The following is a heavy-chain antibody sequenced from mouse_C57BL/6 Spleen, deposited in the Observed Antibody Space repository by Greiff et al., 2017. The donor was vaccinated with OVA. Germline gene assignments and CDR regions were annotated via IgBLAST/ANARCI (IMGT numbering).Heavy chain of an antibody. D-gene: IGHD4-1*02. Sequence: VQLQESGAELVKPGASVKISCKASGYAFSSYWMNWVKQRPGKGLEWIGQIYPGDGDTNYNGKFKGKATLTADKSSSTAYMQLSSLTSEDSAVYFCARGRFQLDYSDYWGQGTTLTVSS. CDR2: IYPGDGDT. J-gene: IGHJ2*01. CDR1: GYAFSSYW. V-gene: IGHV1-80*01. CDR3: ARGRFQLDYSDY.